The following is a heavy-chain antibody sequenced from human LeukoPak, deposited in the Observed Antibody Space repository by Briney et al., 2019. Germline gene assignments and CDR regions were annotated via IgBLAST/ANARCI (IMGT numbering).Heavy chain of an antibody. J-gene: IGHJ5*02. CDR3: AKLPREYCSSTSCPNWFDP. V-gene: IGHV3-23*01. D-gene: IGHD2-2*01. CDR1: GFTLSTYA. Sequence: GGSLRLSCAASGFTLSTYAVTWVRQAPGKGPEWVSAISGSGGSTYYADSVKGRFTISRDNSKNTLYLQMNSLRAEDTAVYYCAKLPREYCSSTSCPNWFDPWGKGTLVTVSS. CDR2: ISGSGGST.